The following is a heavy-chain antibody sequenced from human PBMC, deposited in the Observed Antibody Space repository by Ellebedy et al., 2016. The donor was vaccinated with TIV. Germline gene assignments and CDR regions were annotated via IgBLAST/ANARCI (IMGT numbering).Heavy chain of an antibody. CDR3: AVGRPNYGDFPS. Sequence: GGSLRLXCAASGFTFSSYAMNWVRQAPGKGLEWVSAISGGGGSTYYADSVKGRFSVSRDNSKNTLYLQMNSLRADDTAIYYCAVGRPNYGDFPSWGQGTLVTVSS. J-gene: IGHJ5*02. D-gene: IGHD4-17*01. CDR2: ISGGGGST. CDR1: GFTFSSYA. V-gene: IGHV3-23*01.